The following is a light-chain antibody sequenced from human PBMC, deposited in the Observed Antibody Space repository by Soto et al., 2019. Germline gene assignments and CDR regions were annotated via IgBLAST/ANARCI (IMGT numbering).Light chain of an antibody. CDR1: QGIGTF. J-gene: IGKJ5*01. Sequence: DIQMTQSPSSLSASIGDRFTITCPASQGIGTFLNWFQQRPGRAPKLMIYDASTLGTGVPSRFSGSGSVSDFTFTISGLQPEDIATYYCQQYDVLPPTFGQGTRLEI. CDR2: DAS. V-gene: IGKV1-33*01. CDR3: QQYDVLPPT.